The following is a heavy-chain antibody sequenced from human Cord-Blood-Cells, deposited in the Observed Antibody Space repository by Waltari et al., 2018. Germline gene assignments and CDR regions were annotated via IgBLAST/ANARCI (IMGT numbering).Heavy chain of an antibody. J-gene: IGHJ4*02. D-gene: IGHD1-26*01. CDR2: MNPNSGNT. CDR3: ARGDWVGATYYFDY. V-gene: IGHV1-8*01. Sequence: QVQLVQSGAEVKKPGASVTVSCKASGYTFTRYDINWVRQATGQGLEWMGWMNPNSGNTGYAQKFQGRVTMTRNTSISTAYMELSSLRSEDTAVYYCARGDWVGATYYFDYWGQGTLVTVSS. CDR1: GYTFTRYD.